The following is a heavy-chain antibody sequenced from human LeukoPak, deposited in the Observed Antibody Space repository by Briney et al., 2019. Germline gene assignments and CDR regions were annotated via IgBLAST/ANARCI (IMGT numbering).Heavy chain of an antibody. V-gene: IGHV3-33*01. Sequence: GGSLRLSCAASGFTFSHYGMHWVRQAPGKGVEWVAVIWSDGSNKFYGDSVKGRFTISRDDSQKTVFLDMNSLRVEDTAIYFCARDAQRGFDYSNSLQYWGQGALVTVSS. CDR3: ARDAQRGFDYSNSLQY. CDR2: IWSDGSNK. D-gene: IGHD4-11*01. CDR1: GFTFSHYG. J-gene: IGHJ4*02.